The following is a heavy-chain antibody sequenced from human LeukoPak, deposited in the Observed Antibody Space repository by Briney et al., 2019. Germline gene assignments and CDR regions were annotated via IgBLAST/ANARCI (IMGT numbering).Heavy chain of an antibody. CDR1: GFTFDDHA. Sequence: GGSLRLSCAASGFTFDDHAMHWVRQAPGKGQEWVSVIGWNSGGIDYADSVKGRFTISRDNAKNSLYLQMNSLRAEDTALYYCAKAGTVPFFDCWGQGTLVTVSS. D-gene: IGHD6-13*01. CDR3: AKAGTVPFFDC. V-gene: IGHV3-9*01. J-gene: IGHJ4*02. CDR2: IGWNSGGI.